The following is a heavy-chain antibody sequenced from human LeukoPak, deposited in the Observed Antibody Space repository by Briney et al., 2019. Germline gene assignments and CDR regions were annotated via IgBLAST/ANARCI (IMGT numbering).Heavy chain of an antibody. CDR3: AGGTYYYDSSGYSYYYYGMDV. CDR2: IYPGAIGAADT. Sequence: GESLKISCKGSGYRFSNYWIGWVRQMPGKGLEWMGIIYPGAIGAADTRYSPSFQGQVTISAGKSISTAYLQWSSLKASDTAMYYCAGGTYYYDSSGYSYYYYGMDVWGQGTTVTVSS. J-gene: IGHJ6*02. CDR1: GYRFSNYW. D-gene: IGHD3-22*01. V-gene: IGHV5-51*01.